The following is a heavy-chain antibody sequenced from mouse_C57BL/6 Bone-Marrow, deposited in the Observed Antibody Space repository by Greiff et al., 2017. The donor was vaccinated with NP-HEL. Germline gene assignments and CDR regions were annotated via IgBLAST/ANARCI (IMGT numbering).Heavy chain of an antibody. CDR3: ARGGLYGNYDYAMDY. Sequence: QVQLQQPGAELVMPGASVKLSCKASGYTFTSYWMHWVKQRPGQGLEWIGEIDPSDSYTNYNQKFKGKSTLTVNKSSSTAYMELRSLTSEDSAVYYCARGGLYGNYDYAMDYWGQGTSVTVSS. CDR1: GYTFTSYW. V-gene: IGHV1-69*01. J-gene: IGHJ4*01. D-gene: IGHD2-1*01. CDR2: IDPSDSYT.